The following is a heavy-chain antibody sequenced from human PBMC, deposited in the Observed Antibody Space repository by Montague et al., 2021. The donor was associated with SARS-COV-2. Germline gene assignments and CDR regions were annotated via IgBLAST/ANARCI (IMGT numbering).Heavy chain of an antibody. J-gene: IGHJ4*02. CDR2: IFYSGST. V-gene: IGHV4-39*01. D-gene: IGHD6-6*01. CDR3: ASDPIEYSSSGGFDY. CDR1: GSSISSETHY. Sequence: SETLSLTCTVSGSSISSETHYWGWIRQPPGKGLEWIGSIFYSGSTYYNSSLKSRVTISVDTSKNQFSLRLRSVTAADTAVYYCASDPIEYSSSGGFDYWGQGTLVTVSS.